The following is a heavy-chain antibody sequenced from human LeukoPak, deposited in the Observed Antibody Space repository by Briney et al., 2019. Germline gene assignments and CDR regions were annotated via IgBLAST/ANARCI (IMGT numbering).Heavy chain of an antibody. V-gene: IGHV3-48*01. CDR1: GFTFSSHS. Sequence: LTGGSLRLSCAASGFTFSSHSMNWVRQAPKKGLEWVSYISSSSYTIYYAGSVEGRFTISRDNAKNSLYLQMNSLRAEDTAVYYCAKEYLHHHSSGYSFDYWGQGTLVTVSS. D-gene: IGHD3-22*01. CDR2: ISSSSYTI. CDR3: AKEYLHHHSSGYSFDY. J-gene: IGHJ4*02.